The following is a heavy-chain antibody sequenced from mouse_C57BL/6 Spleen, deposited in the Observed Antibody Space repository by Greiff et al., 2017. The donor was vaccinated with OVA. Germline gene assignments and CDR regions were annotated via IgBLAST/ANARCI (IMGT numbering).Heavy chain of an antibody. CDR2: ISNGGGST. CDR3: ARPFHAMDY. J-gene: IGHJ4*01. Sequence: EVKVEESGGGLVQPGGSLKLSCAASGFTFSDYYMYWVRQTPEKRLEWVAYISNGGGSTYYPDTVKGRFTISRDNAKNTLYLQMSRLKSEDTAMYYCARPFHAMDYWGQGTSVTVSS. CDR1: GFTFSDYY. V-gene: IGHV5-12*01.